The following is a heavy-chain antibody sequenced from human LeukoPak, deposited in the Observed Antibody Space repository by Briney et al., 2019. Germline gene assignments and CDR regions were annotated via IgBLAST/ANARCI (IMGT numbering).Heavy chain of an antibody. Sequence: GRSLRLSCAASGFTFSSYSMNWVRQAPGKGLEWVSYISSSSSTIYYADSVKGRFTISRDNAKNSLYLQMNSLRAEDTAVYYCARDGIAVAGTGVDYWGQGTLVTVSS. V-gene: IGHV3-48*01. CDR3: ARDGIAVAGTGVDY. J-gene: IGHJ4*02. CDR2: ISSSSSTI. CDR1: GFTFSSYS. D-gene: IGHD6-19*01.